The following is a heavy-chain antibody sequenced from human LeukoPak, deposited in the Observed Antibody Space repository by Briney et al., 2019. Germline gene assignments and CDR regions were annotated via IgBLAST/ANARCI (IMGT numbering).Heavy chain of an antibody. CDR2: ITWNRDNI. V-gene: IGHV3-9*01. J-gene: IGHJ6*02. CDR3: AKDLSSAITSALVLDV. CDR1: GLTFDDYA. Sequence: GGSLRLSCKVSGLTFDDYAMHWVRHTPGKGLEWVSGITWNRDNIGYGDSVKGRFTVSRDNVKNVLYLQMNSLRPEDTALYYCAKDLSSAITSALVLDVWGQGTTVIVSS. D-gene: IGHD3-22*01.